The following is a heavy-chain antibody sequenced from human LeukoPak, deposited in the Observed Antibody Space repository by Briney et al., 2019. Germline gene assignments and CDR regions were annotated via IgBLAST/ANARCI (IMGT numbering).Heavy chain of an antibody. Sequence: ASVKVSCKASGYTFTGYYMHWVRQAPGQGLEWMGWINPNSGGANYAQKFQGSVTMTRDTSISTAYMELRRLRSDETAVYYCAREAGDADAFEIWGQGTMGTVSS. CDR1: GYTFTGYY. D-gene: IGHD7-27*01. V-gene: IGHV1-2*02. CDR3: AREAGDADAFEI. J-gene: IGHJ3*02. CDR2: INPNSGGA.